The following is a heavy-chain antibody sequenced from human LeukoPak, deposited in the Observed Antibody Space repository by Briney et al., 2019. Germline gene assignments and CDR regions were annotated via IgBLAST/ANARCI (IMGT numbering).Heavy chain of an antibody. Sequence: GGSLRLSCAASGLTFSDYYMSWIRQAPGKGLEWVSYISSSGSTIYYADSVKGRFTISRDNAKNSLYLQMNSLRAEDTAVYYCARVYSGYPSYFDYWGQGALVTVSS. CDR3: ARVYSGYPSYFDY. D-gene: IGHD5-12*01. CDR2: ISSSGSTI. CDR1: GLTFSDYY. J-gene: IGHJ4*02. V-gene: IGHV3-11*01.